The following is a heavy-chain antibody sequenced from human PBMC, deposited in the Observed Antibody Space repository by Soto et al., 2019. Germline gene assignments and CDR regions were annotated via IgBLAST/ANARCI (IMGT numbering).Heavy chain of an antibody. D-gene: IGHD6-19*01. J-gene: IGHJ4*02. CDR1: GFTFSTYD. V-gene: IGHV3-30*03. CDR3: ASSSAGSGWTHFDY. Sequence: GGSLRLSCAASGFTFSTYDIHWVRQAPGKGLEWVAVISYDGSNKYYADSVKGRFTISRDNSKNTLYLQMNSLRAEDTAVYYCASSSAGSGWTHFDYWGQGTLVTVSS. CDR2: ISYDGSNK.